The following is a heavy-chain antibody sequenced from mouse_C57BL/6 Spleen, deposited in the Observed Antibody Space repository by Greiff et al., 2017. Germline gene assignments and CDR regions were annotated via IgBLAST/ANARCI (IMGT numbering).Heavy chain of an antibody. Sequence: VQLVESGPELVKPGASVKMSCKASGYTFTSYDINWVKQRPGQGLEWIGGIYPRDGSTKYNEKFKGKATLTVDKSSSTAYMELHSLPAEDSAVYFCARWVNCGPDYWGQGTTLTVSS. J-gene: IGHJ2*01. V-gene: IGHV1-85*01. CDR3: ARWVNCGPDY. D-gene: IGHD4-1*01. CDR1: GYTFTSYD. CDR2: IYPRDGST.